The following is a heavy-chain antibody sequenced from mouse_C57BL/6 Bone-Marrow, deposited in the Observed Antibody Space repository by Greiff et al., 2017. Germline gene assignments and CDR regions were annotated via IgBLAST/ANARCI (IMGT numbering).Heavy chain of an antibody. CDR2: IDPSDSYT. V-gene: IGHV1-59*01. CDR1: GYTFTSYW. J-gene: IGHJ4*01. Sequence: VKLQQPGAELVRPGTSVKLSCKASGYTFTSYWMHWVKQRPGQGLEWIGVIDPSDSYTNYNQKFKGKATLTVDTSSSTAYMQLSSLTSEDSAVYYCARDYYSNNYYAMDYWGQGTSVTVSS. CDR3: ARDYYSNNYYAMDY. D-gene: IGHD2-5*01.